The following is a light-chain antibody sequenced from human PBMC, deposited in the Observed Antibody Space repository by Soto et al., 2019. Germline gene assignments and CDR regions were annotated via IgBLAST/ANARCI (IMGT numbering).Light chain of an antibody. CDR1: QSVSSY. CDR2: DAS. V-gene: IGKV3-11*01. CDR3: LHRSNWPRT. Sequence: ENVLTQSPATLSLSTGERATLSCRASQSVSSYLAWYQQKPGQAPRLLIYDASNRATGIPARFSGSGSGTDFPLTTSSLHLHDFAVYQCLHRSNWPRTFRHLTKVEIK. J-gene: IGKJ1*01.